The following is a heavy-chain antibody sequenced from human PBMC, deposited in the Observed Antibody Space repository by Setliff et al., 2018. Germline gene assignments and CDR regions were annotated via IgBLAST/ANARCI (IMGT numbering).Heavy chain of an antibody. D-gene: IGHD2-21*02. J-gene: IGHJ4*02. CDR3: ARDLGHGGDSDY. V-gene: IGHV4-38-2*02. CDR2: IGRTGSI. CDR1: GYSISSGYI. Sequence: TLSLTCTVSGYSISSGYIWGWIRQPPGKGLEWVGNIGRTGSINYNPSLKSRLTISRDTSKNQVSLKLNSVTATDTAVYYCARDLGHGGDSDYWGQGILVTVSS.